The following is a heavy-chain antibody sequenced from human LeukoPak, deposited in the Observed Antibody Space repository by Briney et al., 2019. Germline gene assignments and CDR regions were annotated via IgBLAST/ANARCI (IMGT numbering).Heavy chain of an antibody. CDR2: INPSGGST. CDR3: AREGLGYCSSTSCYWDNWFDP. J-gene: IGHJ5*02. V-gene: IGHV1-46*03. CDR1: GYTFTSYY. Sequence: ASVKVSCKASGYTFTSYYMHWLRQAPGQRLEWMGIINPSGGSTSYAKKFQGRVTMARDTSTSTVYMELSSLRSEDTAVYYCAREGLGYCSSTSCYWDNWFDPWGQGTLVTVSS. D-gene: IGHD2-2*01.